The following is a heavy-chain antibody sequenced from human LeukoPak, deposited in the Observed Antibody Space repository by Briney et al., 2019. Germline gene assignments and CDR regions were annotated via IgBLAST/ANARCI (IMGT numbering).Heavy chain of an antibody. D-gene: IGHD3-9*01. CDR1: GGSISNNIYY. J-gene: IGHJ4*02. V-gene: IGHV4-39*01. CDR2: IYYSGST. Sequence: SETLSLTCTVSGGSISNNIYYWGWIRQPPGKGLEWIGNIYYSGSTYYNPSLKSRVTISVDTSKNQFSLKLSSVTAADTAVYYCARPADYDILTGYRYWGQGTLVTVSS. CDR3: ARPADYDILTGYRY.